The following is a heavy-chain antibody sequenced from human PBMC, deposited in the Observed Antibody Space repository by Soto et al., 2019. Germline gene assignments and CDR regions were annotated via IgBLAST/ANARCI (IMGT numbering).Heavy chain of an antibody. CDR2: IKQDGTEI. CDR3: ASYSGSYFPVGHDR. Sequence: GGSLRLSCVASGFTFSSYWMSWVRQAPGGGLEWVANIKQDGTEIHYVESVKGRFTIFRDNAKKSLYLQMNSLRAEDTAVYFCASYSGSYFPVGHDRWGQGTLVTVSS. V-gene: IGHV3-7*01. CDR1: GFTFSSYW. J-gene: IGHJ5*02. D-gene: IGHD1-26*01.